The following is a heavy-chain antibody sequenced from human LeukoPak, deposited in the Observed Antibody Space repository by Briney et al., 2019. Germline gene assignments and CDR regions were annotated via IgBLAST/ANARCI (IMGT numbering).Heavy chain of an antibody. Sequence: GGSLRLSCVVSGSTFSNYWMHWVRQAPGEGLVWVSRINTDGSDTSYVDSVRGRFTVSRDNAKNTLYLQMNSLRSEDTAVYYCARRGEDGFGYRYWGQGTLVTVSS. CDR2: INTDGSDT. D-gene: IGHD5-12*01. J-gene: IGHJ4*02. V-gene: IGHV3-74*01. CDR1: GSTFSNYW. CDR3: ARRGEDGFGYRY.